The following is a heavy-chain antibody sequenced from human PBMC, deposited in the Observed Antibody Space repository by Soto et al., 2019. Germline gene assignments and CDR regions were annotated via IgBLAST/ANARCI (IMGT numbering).Heavy chain of an antibody. CDR3: ARDLRLYGALDY. Sequence: SETLSLTCTVSGGSISSYYWSWIRQPAGKGLEWIGRIYTSGSTNYNPSPKSRVTMSVDTSKNQFSLKLSSVTAADTAVYYCARDLRLYGALDYWGQGTLVTVSS. V-gene: IGHV4-4*07. D-gene: IGHD4-17*01. CDR2: IYTSGST. CDR1: GGSISSYY. J-gene: IGHJ4*02.